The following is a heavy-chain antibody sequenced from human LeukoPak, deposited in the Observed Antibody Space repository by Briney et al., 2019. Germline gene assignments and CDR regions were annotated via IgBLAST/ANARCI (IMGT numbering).Heavy chain of an antibody. J-gene: IGHJ5*02. CDR1: GASMSSSDYY. Sequence: SETLSLTCTVSGASMSSSDYYWGWIRQPPGKGLEWIGTSGNTDYNPSLKSRVTISVDTSKNQFSLRLTSVTAADTGVYYCAACKILGGNWYVGSSRVGFDPWGQGTLVTVSS. CDR2: SGNT. CDR3: AACKILGGNWYVGSSRVGFDP. V-gene: IGHV4-39*01. D-gene: IGHD2-8*02.